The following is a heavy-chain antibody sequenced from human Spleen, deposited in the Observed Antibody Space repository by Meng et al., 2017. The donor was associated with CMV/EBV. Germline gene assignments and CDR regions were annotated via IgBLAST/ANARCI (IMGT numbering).Heavy chain of an antibody. CDR3: ARGRGSYYGNDY. J-gene: IGHJ4*02. D-gene: IGHD1-26*01. CDR2: SNAGNGNT. Sequence: ASAKVSCKASGYTFTSYAMHWVRQAPGQRLEWMGWSNAGNGNTKYSQEFQGRVTITRDTSASTAYMELSSLRSEDMAVYYCARGRGSYYGNDYWGQGTLVTVSS. V-gene: IGHV1-3*02. CDR1: GYTFTSYA.